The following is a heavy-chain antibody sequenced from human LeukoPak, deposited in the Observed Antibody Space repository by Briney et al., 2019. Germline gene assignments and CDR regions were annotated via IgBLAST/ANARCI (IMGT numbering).Heavy chain of an antibody. Sequence: SETLSLTCTVSGGSISSYYWSWIRQPPGKGLEWIGYIYYSGSTNYNPSLKSRVTISVDTSKNQFSLKLSSVTAADTAVYYCARDSGIAAAGTSGYYYYYGMDVWGQGTTVTVSS. D-gene: IGHD6-13*01. CDR3: ARDSGIAAAGTSGYYYYYGMDV. CDR2: IYYSGST. V-gene: IGHV4-59*01. J-gene: IGHJ6*02. CDR1: GGSISSYY.